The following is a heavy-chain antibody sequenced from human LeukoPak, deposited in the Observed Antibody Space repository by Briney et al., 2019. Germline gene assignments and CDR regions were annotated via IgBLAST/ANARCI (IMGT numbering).Heavy chain of an antibody. CDR3: ARGYSSNWYGFDP. CDR2: ISTSGST. D-gene: IGHD6-13*01. V-gene: IGHV4-4*07. Sequence: SETLSLTCTGSSGSVSNYLGSWIRPPAGKGLEGIGRISTSGSTNHNPPLKSRVTMQLDTSKSQFSLKLSSVTAADTAVYYCARGYSSNWYGFDPWGEGTLVTVSS. J-gene: IGHJ5*02. CDR1: SGSVSNYL.